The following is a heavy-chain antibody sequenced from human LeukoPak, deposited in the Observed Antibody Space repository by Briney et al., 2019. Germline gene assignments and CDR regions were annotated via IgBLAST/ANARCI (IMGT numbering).Heavy chain of an antibody. J-gene: IGHJ4*02. CDR3: AKGRAGIDY. CDR1: GFTFSSHA. Sequence: GGSLRLSCAASGFTFSSHAMSWVRQAPGKGLEWVSGISGGGGRKYYEDSVKGRFTISRDNSKNTLYVQMNSLRAEDTAVYYCAKGRAGIDYWGQGTLVIVFS. D-gene: IGHD6-19*01. CDR2: ISGGGGRK. V-gene: IGHV3-23*01.